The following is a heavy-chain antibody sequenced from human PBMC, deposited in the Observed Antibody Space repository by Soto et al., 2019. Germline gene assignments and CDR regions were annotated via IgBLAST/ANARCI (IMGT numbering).Heavy chain of an antibody. D-gene: IGHD3-3*01. Sequence: GESLKISCKGSGYSFTSYWIGWVRQMPGKGLEWMGIIYPGDSDTRYSPSFQGQVTISADKSISTAYLQWSSLKASDTAMYYCDRNSPYSDSWSGPAGLWGQGTLVTVSS. V-gene: IGHV5-51*01. CDR2: IYPGDSDT. J-gene: IGHJ4*02. CDR1: GYSFTSYW. CDR3: DRNSPYSDSWSGPAGL.